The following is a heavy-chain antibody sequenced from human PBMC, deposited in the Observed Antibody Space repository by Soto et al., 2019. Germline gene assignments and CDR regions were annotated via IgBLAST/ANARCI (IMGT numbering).Heavy chain of an antibody. CDR2: INHSGST. CDR3: ARSKKPGPYYYYGMDV. Sequence: PSETLCLTCAVDGVTFSGYCWSWLRPTPGKGLEWIGEINHSGSTNYNPSLKSRVTISVDTSKNQFSLKLSSVTAADTAVYYCARSKKPGPYYYYGMDVWGQGTTVTVSS. CDR1: GVTFSGYC. V-gene: IGHV4-34*01. J-gene: IGHJ6*02.